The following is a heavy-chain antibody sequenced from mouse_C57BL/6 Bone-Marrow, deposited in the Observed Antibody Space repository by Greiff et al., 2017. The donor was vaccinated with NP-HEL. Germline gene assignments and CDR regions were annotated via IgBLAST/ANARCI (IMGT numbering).Heavy chain of an antibody. D-gene: IGHD2-4*01. CDR3: ASPYDYDVAWFAY. CDR2: ISSGGSYT. CDR1: GFTFSSYG. J-gene: IGHJ3*01. Sequence: DVMLVESGGDLVKPGGSLKLSCAASGFTFSSYGMSWVRQTPDKRLEWVATISSGGSYTYYPDSVKGRFTISRANAKNTLYLQMSSLKSEDTAMYYCASPYDYDVAWFAYWGQGTLVTVSA. V-gene: IGHV5-6*02.